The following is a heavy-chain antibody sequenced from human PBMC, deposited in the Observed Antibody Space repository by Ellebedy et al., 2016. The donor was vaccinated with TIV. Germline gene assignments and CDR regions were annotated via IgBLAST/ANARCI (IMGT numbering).Heavy chain of an antibody. V-gene: IGHV1-18*01. CDR1: GYTFTSYG. Sequence: ASVKVSXXASGYTFTSYGINWVRQAPGQGLEWMGWVYTSNGDPKYAETLRDRVTMTTDTSTNTAYMELRGLTSDDTAVYYCATVFGTSGSLYDFWGQGTLVTVSS. CDR2: VYTSNGDP. CDR3: ATVFGTSGSLYDF. J-gene: IGHJ4*02. D-gene: IGHD3-3*01.